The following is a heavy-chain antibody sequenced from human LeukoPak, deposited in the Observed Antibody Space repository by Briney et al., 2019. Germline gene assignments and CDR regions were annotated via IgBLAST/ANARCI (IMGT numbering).Heavy chain of an antibody. Sequence: GGSLRLSCAASGFTFSSYGMHWVRQAPGKGLEWVAVIWYDGSNKYYADSVEGRFTISRDNSKNTLYLQMNSLRAEDTAVYYCAREQNSGSRLHRGFDYWGQGTLVTVSS. CDR2: IWYDGSNK. V-gene: IGHV3-33*01. D-gene: IGHD1-26*01. CDR3: AREQNSGSRLHRGFDY. J-gene: IGHJ4*02. CDR1: GFTFSSYG.